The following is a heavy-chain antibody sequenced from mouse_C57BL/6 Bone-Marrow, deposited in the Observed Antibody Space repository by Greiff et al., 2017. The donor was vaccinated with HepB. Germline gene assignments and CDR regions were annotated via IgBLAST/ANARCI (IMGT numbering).Heavy chain of an antibody. J-gene: IGHJ3*01. Sequence: VQLQQSGPELVKPGASVKISCKASGYTFTDYYMNWVKQSHGKSLEWIGDINPNNGGTSYNQKFKGKATLTVDKSSSTAYMELRSLTSEDSAVYYCAKSDYGSTVFAYWGQGTLVTVSA. CDR1: GYTFTDYY. CDR2: INPNNGGT. V-gene: IGHV1-26*01. D-gene: IGHD1-1*01. CDR3: AKSDYGSTVFAY.